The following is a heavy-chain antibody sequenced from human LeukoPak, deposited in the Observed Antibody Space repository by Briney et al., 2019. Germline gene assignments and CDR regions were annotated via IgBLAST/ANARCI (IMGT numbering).Heavy chain of an antibody. J-gene: IGHJ6*03. Sequence: GRSLRLSCAASGFTFISYWMSWVRQAPGKGLEWVANIKQDGSEKYYVDSVKGRFTISRHNAKTSLYLQMNSLRDEDTAVYYCARADSSIAARLSRSSIFNYYYYMDVWGKGTTVTVSS. CDR1: GFTFISYW. D-gene: IGHD6-6*01. V-gene: IGHV3-7*01. CDR2: IKQDGSEK. CDR3: ARADSSIAARLSRSSIFNYYYYMDV.